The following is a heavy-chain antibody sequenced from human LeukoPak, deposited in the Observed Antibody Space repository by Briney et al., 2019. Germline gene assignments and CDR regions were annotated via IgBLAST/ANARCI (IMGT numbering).Heavy chain of an antibody. CDR3: ARVGCSTTSCYGTWFDP. Sequence: SETLSLTCAVSGYSISSGYYWGWIRQPPGKGLEWIGSIYHSGSTYYNPSLKSRVSISVDTSKNQFSLKLSSVTAADTAVYHCARVGCSTTSCYGTWFDPWGQGTLVTVSS. CDR1: GYSISSGYY. J-gene: IGHJ5*02. D-gene: IGHD2-2*01. V-gene: IGHV4-38-2*01. CDR2: IYHSGST.